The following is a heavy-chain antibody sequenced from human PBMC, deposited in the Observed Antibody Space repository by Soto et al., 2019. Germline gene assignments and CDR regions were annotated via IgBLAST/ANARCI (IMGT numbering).Heavy chain of an antibody. CDR1: GGTFSSYA. CDR2: IIPIFGTA. CDR3: ARHCGGDCYPPYYYYGIDV. J-gene: IGHJ6*02. Sequence: QVQLVQSGAEVKKPGSSVKVSCKASGGTFSSYAISWVRQAPGQGLEWMGGIIPIFGTANYAQKFQGRVTITADESTSTAYMELSSLRSEDTAVYYCARHCGGDCYPPYYYYGIDVWGQGTTVTVSS. V-gene: IGHV1-69*01. D-gene: IGHD2-21*02.